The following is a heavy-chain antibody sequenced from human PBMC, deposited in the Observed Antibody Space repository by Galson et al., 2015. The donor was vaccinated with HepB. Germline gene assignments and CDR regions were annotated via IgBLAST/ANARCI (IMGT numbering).Heavy chain of an antibody. CDR1: GFTFSSYA. CDR3: AKRTKEVVYVGLDYYYYYMDV. Sequence: SLRLSCAASGFTFSSYAMSWVRQAPGKGLEWVSAISGSGGSTYYADSVKGRFTISRDNSKNTLYLQMNSLRAEDTAVYYCAKRTKEVVYVGLDYYYYYMDVWGKGTTVTVSS. D-gene: IGHD2/OR15-2a*01. J-gene: IGHJ6*03. CDR2: ISGSGGST. V-gene: IGHV3-23*01.